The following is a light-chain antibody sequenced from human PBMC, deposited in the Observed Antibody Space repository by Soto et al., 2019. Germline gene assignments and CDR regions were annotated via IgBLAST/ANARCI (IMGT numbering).Light chain of an antibody. CDR3: QQYYNTPYT. J-gene: IGKJ2*01. Sequence: DIVMTQSPDFLAVSLGERATISCKSSQNVLYRTSNKSYLAWYQQRPGQPPRLLLYWASTRESGVPDRFVGSGSETDFTLTNSSLQAGNEAIYHCQQYYNTPYTFGQGNTLEIK. CDR1: QNVLYRTSNKSY. CDR2: WAS. V-gene: IGKV4-1*01.